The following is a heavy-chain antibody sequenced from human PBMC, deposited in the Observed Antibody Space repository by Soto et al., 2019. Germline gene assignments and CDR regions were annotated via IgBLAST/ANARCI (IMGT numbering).Heavy chain of an antibody. CDR1: GFTFSSYA. CDR2: ISGSGGST. D-gene: IGHD2-2*01. J-gene: IGHJ6*03. V-gene: IGHV3-23*01. Sequence: EVQLLESGGGLVQPGGSLRLSCAASGFTFSSYAMSWVRQAPGKGLEWVSAISGSGGSTYYADSVKGRFTISRDNSKNTLYLQRNSLRAEDTAVYYCAKGGYCSSTSCYGYYYYYMDVWGKGTTVTVSS. CDR3: AKGGYCSSTSCYGYYYYYMDV.